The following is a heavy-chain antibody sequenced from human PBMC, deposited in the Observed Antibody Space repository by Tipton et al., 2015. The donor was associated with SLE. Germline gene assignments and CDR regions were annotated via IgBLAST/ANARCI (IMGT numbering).Heavy chain of an antibody. Sequence: TLSLTCTVSGYSISSGYYWVWIRQPPGKGLEWIGRNYHSGSTYYNPPLKSRVTISVDPSKNQFSLTLMSVTAADTAVYFCARIIAGHGDAFDVWGQGTMVTVSS. CDR1: GYSISSGYY. CDR2: NYHSGST. D-gene: IGHD3-16*02. V-gene: IGHV4-38-2*02. J-gene: IGHJ3*01. CDR3: ARIIAGHGDAFDV.